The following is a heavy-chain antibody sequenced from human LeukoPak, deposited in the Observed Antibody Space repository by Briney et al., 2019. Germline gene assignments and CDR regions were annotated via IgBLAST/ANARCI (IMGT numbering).Heavy chain of an antibody. CDR2: IYYSGST. J-gene: IGHJ4*02. D-gene: IGHD1-26*01. CDR1: GGSIGSYY. Sequence: SETLSLTCTVSGGSIGSYYWSWIRQPPGKGLEWIGYIYYSGSTNYNPSLKSRVTISVDTSKNQFSLKLSSVTAADTAVYYCTRKSTVNLPFDYWGQGTLVTVSS. CDR3: TRKSTVNLPFDY. V-gene: IGHV4-59*01.